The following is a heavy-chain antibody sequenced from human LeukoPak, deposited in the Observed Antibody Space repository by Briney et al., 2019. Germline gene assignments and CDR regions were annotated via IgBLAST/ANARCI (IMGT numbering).Heavy chain of an antibody. V-gene: IGHV4-59*01. CDR3: ARDRGDIWSGYYILDY. CDR1: GGSISSYY. Sequence: SETLSLTCTVPGGSISSYYWSWIRQPPGKGLEWIGYIYYSGSTNYNPSLKSRVTISVDTSKNQFSLKLSSVTAADTAVYYCARDRGDIWSGYYILDYWGQGTLVTVSS. D-gene: IGHD3-3*01. J-gene: IGHJ4*02. CDR2: IYYSGST.